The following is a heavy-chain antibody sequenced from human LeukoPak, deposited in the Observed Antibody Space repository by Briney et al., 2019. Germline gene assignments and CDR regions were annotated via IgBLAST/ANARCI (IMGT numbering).Heavy chain of an antibody. V-gene: IGHV3-33*01. D-gene: IGHD4-17*01. J-gene: IGHJ4*02. CDR2: IWYDGSTK. Sequence: GGSLRLSCAASGFSFSSYGMHWVRQAPGKGLEWVAVIWYDGSTKYYADSVRGRFSVSRDNSKNTLYLQMDSLRAEDTAVYYCARSTTVTLQSFDYWGQGALVTVSS. CDR1: GFSFSSYG. CDR3: ARSTTVTLQSFDY.